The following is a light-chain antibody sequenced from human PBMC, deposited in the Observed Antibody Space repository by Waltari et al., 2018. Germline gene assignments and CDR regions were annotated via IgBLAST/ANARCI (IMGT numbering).Light chain of an antibody. CDR2: WAS. CDR3: QQYYRSRT. J-gene: IGKJ1*01. CDR1: QSVFYRSDNKNY. Sequence: IVMTQSPDSLAVSLGERATIDCKSSQSVFYRSDNKNYLAWYQHKPGQPPKLLFYWASTRESGVPDRFSASGSGTDFTLTINNPQAEDVAVYYCQQYYRSRTFGQGTKVEIK. V-gene: IGKV4-1*01.